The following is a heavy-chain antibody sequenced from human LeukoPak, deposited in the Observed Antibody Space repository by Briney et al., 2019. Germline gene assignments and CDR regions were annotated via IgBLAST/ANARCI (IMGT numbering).Heavy chain of an antibody. V-gene: IGHV3-20*04. Sequence: GGSLRLSCAASGFTFDDYGMSWVRQAPGKGLEWVSGINWSGGSTGYADSVKGRFTIFRDNAKNFLYLQMNSLRAEDTALYYCARGSYYDWYYYMDVWGKETTVTVSS. CDR1: GFTFDDYG. CDR3: ARGSYYDWYYYMDV. D-gene: IGHD3-22*01. J-gene: IGHJ6*03. CDR2: INWSGGST.